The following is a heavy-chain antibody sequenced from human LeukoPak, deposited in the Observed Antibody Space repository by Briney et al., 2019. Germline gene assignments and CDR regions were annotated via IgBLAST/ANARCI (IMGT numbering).Heavy chain of an antibody. Sequence: PGGSLPLSFAASGFTFSSFAWSGLGQPPGRGREGVTLINSSGGKNYAESVKGRFTISRDNSKKTLYLQMNSLRPEDTAVYYCTKGGSFSGSYYINWFDPWGQGTLATVSS. J-gene: IGHJ5*02. V-gene: IGHV3-23*01. D-gene: IGHD3-10*01. CDR3: TKGGSFSGSYYINWFDP. CDR1: GFTFSSFA. CDR2: INSSGGK.